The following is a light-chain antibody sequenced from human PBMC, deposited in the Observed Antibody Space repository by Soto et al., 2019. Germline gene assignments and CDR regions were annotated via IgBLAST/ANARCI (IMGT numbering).Light chain of an antibody. CDR1: QSVSSN. CDR2: GAS. Sequence: EIVMTQSPATLSVPPGERATLSCRASQSVSSNLAWYQQKPGQAPRLLIYGASTRATGIPARFSGSGSGTEFTLTISSLQSEDFAVYYCQQYNNWAPITFGQGTRLEIK. V-gene: IGKV3-15*01. J-gene: IGKJ5*01. CDR3: QQYNNWAPIT.